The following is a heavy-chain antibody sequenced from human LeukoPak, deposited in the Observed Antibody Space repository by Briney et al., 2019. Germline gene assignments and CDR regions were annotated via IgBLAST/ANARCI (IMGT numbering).Heavy chain of an antibody. CDR1: GYTFTGHY. V-gene: IGHV1-69*04. CDR2: IIPILGIA. J-gene: IGHJ4*02. CDR3: ARDMEGYGGNSVDY. D-gene: IGHD4-23*01. Sequence: SVKVSCKSSGYTFTGHYMHWVRQAPGQGLEWMGRIIPILGIANYAQKFQGRVTITADKSTSTAYMELSSLRSEDTAVYYCARDMEGYGGNSVDYWGQGTLVTVSS.